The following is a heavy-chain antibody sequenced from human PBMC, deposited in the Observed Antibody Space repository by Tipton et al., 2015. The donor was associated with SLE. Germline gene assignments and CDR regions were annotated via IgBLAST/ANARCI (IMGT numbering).Heavy chain of an antibody. Sequence: SLRLSCAASGFSFSSYAMHWVRQAPGKGLEWVAVISYDGRNKYYADSVKGRFTISRDNSKNTLYLQMNSLRAEDTAVYYCARDQVWYGVTGMDVWGQGTTVTVSS. CDR1: GFSFSSYA. V-gene: IGHV3-30*03. CDR3: ARDQVWYGVTGMDV. J-gene: IGHJ6*02. CDR2: ISYDGRNK. D-gene: IGHD4-17*01.